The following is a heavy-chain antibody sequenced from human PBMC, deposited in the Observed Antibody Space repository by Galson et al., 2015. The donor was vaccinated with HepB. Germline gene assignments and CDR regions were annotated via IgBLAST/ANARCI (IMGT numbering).Heavy chain of an antibody. CDR3: TTVDPLNMVRGELYYYGMDV. J-gene: IGHJ6*02. V-gene: IGHV3-15*01. D-gene: IGHD3-10*01. CDR2: IKSKTDGGTT. Sequence: SLRLSCAASGFTFSNAWMSWVRQAPGKGLEWVGRIKSKTDGGTTDYAAPVKGRFTISRDDSKNTLYLQMNSLKTKDTAVYYCTTVDPLNMVRGELYYYGMDVWGQGTTVTVSS. CDR1: GFTFSNAW.